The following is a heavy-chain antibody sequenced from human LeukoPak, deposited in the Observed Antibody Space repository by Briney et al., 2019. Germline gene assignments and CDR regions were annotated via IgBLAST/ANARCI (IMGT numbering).Heavy chain of an antibody. V-gene: IGHV1-8*03. CDR2: MNPNSANT. CDR1: GYTFTSYD. J-gene: IGHJ4*02. Sequence: ASVKVSCKASGYTFTSYDINWVRQATGQGLEWMGWMNPNSANTGYAQKFQGRVTLTRNTSITTAYMELSSLRSEDTAVYYCARDPWATYSDYDSSYWGQGTLVTVSS. CDR3: ARDPWATYSDYDSSY. D-gene: IGHD5-12*01.